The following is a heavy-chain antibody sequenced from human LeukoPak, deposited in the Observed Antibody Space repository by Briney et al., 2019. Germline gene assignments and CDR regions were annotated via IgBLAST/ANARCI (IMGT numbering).Heavy chain of an antibody. CDR2: ISNNNSTI. V-gene: IGHV3-48*02. D-gene: IGHD1-1*01. J-gene: IGHJ6*02. CDR3: ARELSAGTTGMDV. Sequence: LGGSLRLSCAASEFTLSNAWMSWVRQAPGKGLEWVSYISNNNSTIYYADSVKGRFTISRDNAKNSLYLQMNSLRDEDTAVYYCARELSAGTTGMDVWGQGTTVTVSS. CDR1: EFTLSNAW.